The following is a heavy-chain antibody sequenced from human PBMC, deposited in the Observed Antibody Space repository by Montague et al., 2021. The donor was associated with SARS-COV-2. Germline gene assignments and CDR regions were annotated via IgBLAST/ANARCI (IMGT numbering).Heavy chain of an antibody. J-gene: IGHJ4*02. Sequence: SETLSLTCTVSGDSISNSNWWTWVRQSPGGGLEWIGEISRSGDSNYNPSLKSRVTMSVDMSRNQFSLSLSNVTAADTAIYYCVRGGTMTVVVFDYWGQGTLVTVSS. CDR3: VRGGTMTVVVFDY. CDR2: ISRSGDS. D-gene: IGHD3-22*01. V-gene: IGHV4-4*02. CDR1: GDSISNSNW.